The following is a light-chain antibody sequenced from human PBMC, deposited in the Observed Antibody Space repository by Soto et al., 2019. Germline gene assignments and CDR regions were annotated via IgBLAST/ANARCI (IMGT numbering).Light chain of an antibody. V-gene: IGLV1-40*01. CDR3: QSYDSSLSGSV. Sequence: QSVLTQPPSVSGAPGQRVTISCTGSSSNIGAGYDVQWYQQLPGTAPKLLIYGDTNRPSGVPDRFSGSNSGTSASLAITGLQPEDDSDYYCQSYDSSLSGSVFGGGTQLTVL. CDR1: SSNIGAGYD. J-gene: IGLJ3*02. CDR2: GDT.